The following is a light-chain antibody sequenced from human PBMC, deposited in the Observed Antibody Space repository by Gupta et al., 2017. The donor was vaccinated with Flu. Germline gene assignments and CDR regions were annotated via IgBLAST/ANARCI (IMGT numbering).Light chain of an antibody. Sequence: VRDRVTITCRASQNIISQLAWYQQKPGKTPKLLIYKASNLESGVPSRFSGSGSGTEFTLTISSLQPDDFATYYCQQYYTYSTFGQGTKVE. CDR2: KAS. V-gene: IGKV1-5*03. CDR1: QNIISQ. J-gene: IGKJ1*01. CDR3: QQYYTYST.